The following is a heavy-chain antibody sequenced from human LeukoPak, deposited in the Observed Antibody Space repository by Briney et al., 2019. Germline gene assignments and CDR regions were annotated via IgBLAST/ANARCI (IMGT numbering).Heavy chain of an antibody. V-gene: IGHV4-59*01. Sequence: SETLSLTCTVSGGSISSYYWSWIRQPPGKGLEWIGYIYYSGSTNYNPSLKSRVTISVDTSKNQFSLKLTSVTAADTAVYYCARAYYYGSGSYGLDYWGQGTLVTVSS. CDR1: GGSISSYY. CDR2: IYYSGST. J-gene: IGHJ4*02. D-gene: IGHD3-10*01. CDR3: ARAYYYGSGSYGLDY.